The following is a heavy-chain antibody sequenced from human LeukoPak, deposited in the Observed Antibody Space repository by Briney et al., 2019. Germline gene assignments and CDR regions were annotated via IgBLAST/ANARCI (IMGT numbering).Heavy chain of an antibody. CDR3: ARRVTMIVVVILLQSWFDP. CDR1: GGSFSGYY. CDR2: INHSGST. D-gene: IGHD3-22*01. J-gene: IGHJ5*02. Sequence: PSETLSLTCAVYGGSFSGYYWSWIRQPPGKGLEWIGEINHSGSTNYNPSLKSRVTISVDTSKNQFSLKLSSVTAADTAVYYCARRVTMIVVVILLQSWFDPWGQGTLVTVSS. V-gene: IGHV4-34*01.